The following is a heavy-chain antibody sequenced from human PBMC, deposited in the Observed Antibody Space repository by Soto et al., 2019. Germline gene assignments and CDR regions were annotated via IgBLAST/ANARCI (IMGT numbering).Heavy chain of an antibody. CDR3: ALPGWLRVPHPGAHYYYYGMDV. Sequence: QVQLVQSGAEVKKPGASVKVSCKASGYTFTGYYMHWVRQAPGQGLEWMGWINPNSGGTNYAQKFQGRVTMTRDTSISTAYMELSRLRSDDTAVYYCALPGWLRVPHPGAHYYYYGMDVWGQGTTVTVSS. V-gene: IGHV1-2*02. D-gene: IGHD5-12*01. CDR1: GYTFTGYY. J-gene: IGHJ6*02. CDR2: INPNSGGT.